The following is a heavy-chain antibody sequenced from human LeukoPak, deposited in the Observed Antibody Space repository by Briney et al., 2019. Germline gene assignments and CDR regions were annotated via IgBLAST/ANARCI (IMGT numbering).Heavy chain of an antibody. J-gene: IGHJ5*02. CDR3: ARARVRYCSSPSGYPFDP. V-gene: IGHV3-64*01. CDR2: ISSNGGST. D-gene: IGHD2-2*01. Sequence: PGGSLRLSCAASGFTFSSYAMHWVRQAPGKGLEYVSAISSNGGSTYYANAVKGRFTISRDNSKNTLYLQMGILRAEHMAVYYCARARVRYCSSPSGYPFDPGGQGTLVTVPP. CDR1: GFTFSSYA.